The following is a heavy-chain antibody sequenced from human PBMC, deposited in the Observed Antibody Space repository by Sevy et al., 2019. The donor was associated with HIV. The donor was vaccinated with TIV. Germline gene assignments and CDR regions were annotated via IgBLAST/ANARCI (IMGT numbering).Heavy chain of an antibody. CDR3: AKGDSSGYYQGGIDY. CDR1: GFTFSNYG. J-gene: IGHJ4*02. Sequence: GGSLRLSCAASGFTFSNYGMHWVRQAPGKGLEWVAGLWNDGSNKNYVGSVKGRLTISRDNSKNTLYLQMNSLRPEDTAVYYCAKGDSSGYYQGGIDYWGQGTLVTVSS. D-gene: IGHD3-22*01. CDR2: LWNDGSNK. V-gene: IGHV3-33*08.